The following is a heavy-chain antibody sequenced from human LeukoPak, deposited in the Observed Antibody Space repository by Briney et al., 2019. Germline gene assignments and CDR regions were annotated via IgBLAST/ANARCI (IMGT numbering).Heavy chain of an antibody. V-gene: IGHV4-4*07. D-gene: IGHD5-24*01. Sequence: SETLSLTCTVSGGATSSHFWTWIRQPAGKGLEWIGRIYTSGSTNYNPSLKSRVTMSVDTSKNQLSLKLSSVTAADTAVYYCARDRGDGYKLRAFDIWGQGTMVSVSS. CDR2: IYTSGST. J-gene: IGHJ3*02. CDR3: ARDRGDGYKLRAFDI. CDR1: GGATSSHF.